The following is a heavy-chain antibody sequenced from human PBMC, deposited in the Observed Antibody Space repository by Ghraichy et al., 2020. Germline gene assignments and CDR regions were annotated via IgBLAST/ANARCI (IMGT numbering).Heavy chain of an antibody. D-gene: IGHD3-10*01. CDR1: GFTFSSYE. Sequence: LSLTCAASGFTFSSYEMNWVRQAPGKGLEWVSYISSSGSTIYYADSVKGRFTISRDNAKNSLYLQMNSLRAEDTAVYYCARDAASYYYGSGNFDYWGQGTLVTVSS. CDR2: ISSSGSTI. V-gene: IGHV3-48*03. J-gene: IGHJ4*02. CDR3: ARDAASYYYGSGNFDY.